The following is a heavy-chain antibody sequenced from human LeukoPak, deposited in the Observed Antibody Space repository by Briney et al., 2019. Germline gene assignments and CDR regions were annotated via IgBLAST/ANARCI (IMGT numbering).Heavy chain of an antibody. V-gene: IGHV1-8*03. CDR1: GYTFTSYD. D-gene: IGHD3-22*01. Sequence: ASVKVSCKASGYTFTSYDINWVRQATGQGLEWMGWMNPNSGNTGYAQKFQGRVTITRNTSISTAYMELSSLRSEDAAVYYCARALPRGYYDSSGTFDYWGQGTLVTVSS. CDR3: ARALPRGYYDSSGTFDY. CDR2: MNPNSGNT. J-gene: IGHJ4*02.